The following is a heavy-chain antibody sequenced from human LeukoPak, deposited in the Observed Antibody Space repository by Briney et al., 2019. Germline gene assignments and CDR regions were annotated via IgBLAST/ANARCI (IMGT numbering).Heavy chain of an antibody. Sequence: ASVKVSCKASGYTFTNYGISWVRQAPGQGLEWMGWISAYDGNTNYLQKFQGRVTMTTDTATSTAYMELRSLRSDDTAVYYCARDKVIASAGTPNWFDPWGQGTLVTVSS. D-gene: IGHD6-13*01. V-gene: IGHV1-18*01. CDR3: ARDKVIASAGTPNWFDP. J-gene: IGHJ5*02. CDR2: ISAYDGNT. CDR1: GYTFTNYG.